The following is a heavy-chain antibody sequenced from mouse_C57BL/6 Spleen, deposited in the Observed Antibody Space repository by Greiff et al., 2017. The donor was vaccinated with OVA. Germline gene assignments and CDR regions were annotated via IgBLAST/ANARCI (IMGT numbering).Heavy chain of an antibody. V-gene: IGHV1-62-2*01. CDR2: FYPGSGSI. CDR1: GYTFTEYT. J-gene: IGHJ4*01. D-gene: IGHD5-1*01. Sequence: VQVVESGAELVKPGASVKLSCKASGYTFTEYTIHWVKQRSGQGLEWIGWFYPGSGSIKYNEKFKDKATLTADKSSSTVYMELSRLTSEDSAVYFCARHEGEYRLDYAMDYWGQGTSVTVSS. CDR3: ARHEGEYRLDYAMDY.